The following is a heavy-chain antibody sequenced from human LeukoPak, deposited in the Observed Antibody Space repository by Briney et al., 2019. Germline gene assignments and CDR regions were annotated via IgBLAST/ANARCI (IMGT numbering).Heavy chain of an antibody. D-gene: IGHD3-3*01. CDR3: ARLRDDFWSGYRARCFDP. CDR2: IIPILGTA. CDR1: GGTFSSYA. V-gene: IGHV1-69*13. J-gene: IGHJ5*02. Sequence: GASVKVSCKASGGTFSSYAISWVRQAPGQGLEWMGGIIPILGTANYAQKFQGRVTITADESTSTAYMELSSLRSEDTAVYYCARLRDDFWSGYRARCFDPWGQGTLVTVSS.